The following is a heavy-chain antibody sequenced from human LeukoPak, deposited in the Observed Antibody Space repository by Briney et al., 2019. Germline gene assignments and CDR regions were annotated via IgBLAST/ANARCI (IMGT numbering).Heavy chain of an antibody. J-gene: IGHJ4*02. V-gene: IGHV3-21*01. CDR2: ISSSSSYI. CDR3: ARDPRDGGADY. CDR1: GFTFSSYS. D-gene: IGHD2-21*01. Sequence: GRSLRLSCAASGFTFSSYSMNWVRQAPGKGLEWVSSISSSSSYIYYADSVKGRFTISRDNAKNSLYLQMNSLRAEDTAVYYCARDPRDGGADYWGQGTLVTVSS.